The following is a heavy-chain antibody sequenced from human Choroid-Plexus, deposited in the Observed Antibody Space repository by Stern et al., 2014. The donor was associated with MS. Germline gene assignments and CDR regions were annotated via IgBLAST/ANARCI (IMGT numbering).Heavy chain of an antibody. J-gene: IGHJ5*02. D-gene: IGHD2/OR15-2a*01. CDR3: AKDRQYLTYFFDH. CDR1: GFTFGSCA. CDR2: VSYDGSNK. V-gene: IGHV3-30*18. Sequence: VQLVESGGGVVQPGRPRRLSWVASGFTFGSCAMHWVRQAPGKGLEWGAGVSYDGSNKYYADSVKGRFTISRDNSQNTLYMQMSSLRPEDTAVYYCAKDRQYLTYFFDHWGQGSLVTVSS.